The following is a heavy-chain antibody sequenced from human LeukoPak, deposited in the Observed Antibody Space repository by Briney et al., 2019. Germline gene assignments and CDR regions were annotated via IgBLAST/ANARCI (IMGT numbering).Heavy chain of an antibody. Sequence: SETLSLTCTVPGGSISSYYWSWIRQPPGKGLEWIGYIYYSGSTNYNPSLKSRVTISVDTSKNQFSLKLSSVTAADTAVYYCARDKATYATMVRGPYGMDVWGQGTTVTVSS. CDR3: ARDKATYATMVRGPYGMDV. CDR2: IYYSGST. V-gene: IGHV4-59*01. J-gene: IGHJ6*02. D-gene: IGHD3-10*01. CDR1: GGSISSYY.